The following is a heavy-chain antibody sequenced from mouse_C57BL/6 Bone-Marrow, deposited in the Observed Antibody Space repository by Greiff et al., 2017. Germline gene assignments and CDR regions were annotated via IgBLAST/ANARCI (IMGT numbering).Heavy chain of an antibody. Sequence: VKLMESGPGLVQPSQSLSITCTASGFSLTSYGVHWVRQSPGKGLEWLGAVWRGGSSDYNAAFISKLSISKDNSNSQVFFKMSSLQADDTAIYYCASCGTTGLAMDYWGQGTSVTVSS. CDR2: VWRGGSS. V-gene: IGHV2-2*01. J-gene: IGHJ4*01. D-gene: IGHD3-1*01. CDR3: ASCGTTGLAMDY. CDR1: GFSLTSYG.